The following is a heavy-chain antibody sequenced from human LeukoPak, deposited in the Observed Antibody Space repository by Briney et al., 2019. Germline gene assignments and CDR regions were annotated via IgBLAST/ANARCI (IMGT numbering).Heavy chain of an antibody. Sequence: GGCLRLSRVASGFTFTTYWMSWVRQAPGKGLEWVANIDQNGNEKYYVDSVKGRFTISRDNAKNSLYLQMNSLRVEDTAMYFCARGGNQFDPWGQGTLVTVSS. CDR2: IDQNGNEK. CDR1: GFTFTTYW. J-gene: IGHJ5*02. V-gene: IGHV3-7*03. CDR3: ARGGNQFDP.